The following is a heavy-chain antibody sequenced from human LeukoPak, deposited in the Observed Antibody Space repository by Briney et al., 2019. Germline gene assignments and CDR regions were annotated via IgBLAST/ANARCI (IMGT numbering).Heavy chain of an antibody. CDR3: ARGYTSSWFKARAFDI. D-gene: IGHD6-13*01. V-gene: IGHV1-8*03. Sequence: ASVKVSCKASGYTFTSYDINWVRQATGQGLEWMGWMNPNSGNTGYAQKFQGRVTITRNTSISTAYMELSSLRSEDTAVYHCARGYTSSWFKARAFDIWGQGTMVTVSS. CDR1: GYTFTSYD. CDR2: MNPNSGNT. J-gene: IGHJ3*02.